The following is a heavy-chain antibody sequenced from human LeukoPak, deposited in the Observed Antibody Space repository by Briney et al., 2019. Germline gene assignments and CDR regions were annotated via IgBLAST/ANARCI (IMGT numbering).Heavy chain of an antibody. CDR2: IYYSGST. CDR3: ARLAAIRYFDY. V-gene: IGHV4-59*08. J-gene: IGHJ4*02. CDR1: GGSISSYY. Sequence: SETLSLTCPVSGGSISSYYWSWIRQPPGKGLEWIGYIYYSGSTNYNPSLKSRVTISVDTSKNQFSLKLSSVTAADTAVYYCARLAAIRYFDYWGQGTLVTVSS. D-gene: IGHD2-21*02.